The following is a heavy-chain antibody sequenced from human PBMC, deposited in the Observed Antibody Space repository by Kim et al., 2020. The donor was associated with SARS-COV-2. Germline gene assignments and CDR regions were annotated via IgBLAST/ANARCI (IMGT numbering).Heavy chain of an antibody. CDR3: ARHTAMVRARVDY. V-gene: IGHV4-59*08. D-gene: IGHD5-18*01. J-gene: IGHJ4*02. Sequence: YNPSLTSLVTISVDTSKNQFSLRLSSVTAADTAVYYCARHTAMVRARVDYWGQGTLVTVSS.